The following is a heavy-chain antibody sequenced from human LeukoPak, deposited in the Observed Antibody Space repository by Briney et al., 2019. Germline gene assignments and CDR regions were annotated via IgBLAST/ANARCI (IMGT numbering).Heavy chain of an antibody. CDR1: GFTFSDYY. Sequence: PWGSLRLSCAASGFTFSDYYMSWIRQAPGKGLEWVSYISSSGYTIYYADSVKGRFTISRDNAKNSLYLQMNSLRAEDTAVYYCAKDRTSSYMFDNWGQGTLVTVSS. CDR2: ISSSGYTI. D-gene: IGHD6-6*01. CDR3: AKDRTSSYMFDN. V-gene: IGHV3-11*01. J-gene: IGHJ4*02.